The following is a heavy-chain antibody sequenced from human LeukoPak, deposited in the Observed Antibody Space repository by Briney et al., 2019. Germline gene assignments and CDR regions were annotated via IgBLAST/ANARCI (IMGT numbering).Heavy chain of an antibody. J-gene: IGHJ5*02. V-gene: IGHV4-34*01. CDR3: ARGRYIRSLEWFRYNWFDP. CDR2: INHSGST. Sequence: SETLSLTCAVYGGSFSGYYWSWIRQPPGKGLEWIGEINHSGSTNYNPSLKSRVTISVDTSKNQFSLKLSSVTAADTAVYYCARGRYIRSLEWFRYNWFDPWGQGTLVTVSS. CDR1: GGSFSGYY. D-gene: IGHD3-3*01.